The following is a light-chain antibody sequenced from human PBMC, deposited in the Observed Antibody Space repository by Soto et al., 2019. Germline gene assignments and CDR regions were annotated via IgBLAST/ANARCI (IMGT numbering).Light chain of an antibody. CDR1: QSISDN. J-gene: IGKJ3*01. CDR2: GAS. Sequence: EIVMTQAPATRSVSPGERATLSCRASQSISDNLAWYQQKPGQAPRLLIHGASTRATAVPARFSGSGSGTEFTLTMSSLQSEDFAVYYCQQYNNWPLTFGPGTKVDVK. CDR3: QQYNNWPLT. V-gene: IGKV3-15*01.